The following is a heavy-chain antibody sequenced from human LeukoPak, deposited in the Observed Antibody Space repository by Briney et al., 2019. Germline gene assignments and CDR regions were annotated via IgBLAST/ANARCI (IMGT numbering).Heavy chain of an antibody. CDR1: GGTFSSYA. J-gene: IGHJ5*02. D-gene: IGHD2-2*01. Sequence: GASVEVSCKASGGTFSSYAISWVRQVPGQGLEWMGGIIPIFGTANYGQTFQGRVTITADESTSTAYLQLSSLKASDTAVYYCATAVGPWGQGTLVTVSS. CDR3: ATAVGP. V-gene: IGHV1-69*01. CDR2: IIPIFGTA.